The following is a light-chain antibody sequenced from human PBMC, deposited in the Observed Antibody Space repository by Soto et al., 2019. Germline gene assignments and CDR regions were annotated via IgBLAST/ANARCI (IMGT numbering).Light chain of an antibody. CDR1: QSVSSY. J-gene: IGKJ3*01. V-gene: IGKV3-11*01. CDR3: QQRSNWPPL. Sequence: EIVLTQSPATLSLSPGERATLSCRASQSVSSYLAWYQQKPGQAPRLLIYDASNRATGIPARFSGSGSGTDFTLPIRSLEPEDFAVYYCQQRSNWPPLFGPGAKVDIK. CDR2: DAS.